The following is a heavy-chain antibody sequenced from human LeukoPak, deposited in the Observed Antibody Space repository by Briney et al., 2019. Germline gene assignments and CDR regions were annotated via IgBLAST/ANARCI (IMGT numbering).Heavy chain of an antibody. CDR3: ARRLLIVRAGTGFDY. CDR2: ITGSGAST. CDR1: RFTISRYG. D-gene: IGHD6-13*01. J-gene: IGHJ4*02. Sequence: AVSLRLSCSAPRFTISRYGIYWVRHAPGKGLEWVSGITGSGASTYYADSVKGRFTISRDNSKNTLFLQMNSLRAEDTAVYYCARRLLIVRAGTGFDYWGQGTLVTVSS. V-gene: IGHV3-23*01.